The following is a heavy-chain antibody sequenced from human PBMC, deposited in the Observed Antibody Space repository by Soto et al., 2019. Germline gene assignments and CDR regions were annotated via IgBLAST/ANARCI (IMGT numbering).Heavy chain of an antibody. J-gene: IGHJ4*02. CDR2: IWSDGSNK. CDR1: GFTFSNYG. Sequence: GGSLRLSCAASGFTFSNYGMHWVRQAPGKGLEWVAIIWSDGSNKYYSDSVKGRFTVSRDNSKNTLYLQINSVRADDTAVYYCARNQGYYGSGRSSFDYWGQGTLVTVSS. V-gene: IGHV3-33*01. D-gene: IGHD3-10*01. CDR3: ARNQGYYGSGRSSFDY.